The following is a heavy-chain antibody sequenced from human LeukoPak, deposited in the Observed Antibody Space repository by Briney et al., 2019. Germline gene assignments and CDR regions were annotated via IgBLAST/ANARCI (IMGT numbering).Heavy chain of an antibody. Sequence: GGSLRLSCAASGFTFRSYAMNWVRQAPGKGLEWVSAISGDGGSTYYADSVKGRIAISRDNSKNTLYLQMNSLRAEDTAVYYCAKAGLSGSYFDYWGQGTLVTVSS. CDR3: AKAGLSGSYFDY. CDR1: GFTFRSYA. V-gene: IGHV3-23*01. D-gene: IGHD1-26*01. CDR2: ISGDGGST. J-gene: IGHJ4*02.